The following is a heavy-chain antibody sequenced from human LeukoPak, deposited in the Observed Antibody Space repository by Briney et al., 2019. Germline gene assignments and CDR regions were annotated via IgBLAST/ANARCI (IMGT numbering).Heavy chain of an antibody. J-gene: IGHJ4*02. V-gene: IGHV3-23*01. D-gene: IGHD6-13*01. CDR1: GFTFRSYG. Sequence: GGSLRLSCVGSGFTFRSYGMHWVRQAPGKGLEWVSAISGSGGSTYYADSVKGRFTISRDNSKNTLYLQMNSLRAEDTAVYYCAKDPRGRIIAAAGSYWGQGTLVTVSS. CDR3: AKDPRGRIIAAAGSY. CDR2: ISGSGGST.